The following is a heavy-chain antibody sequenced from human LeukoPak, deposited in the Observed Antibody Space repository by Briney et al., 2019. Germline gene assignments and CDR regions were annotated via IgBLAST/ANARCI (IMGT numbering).Heavy chain of an antibody. CDR2: IKQDGSEK. CDR1: GFTFSSYW. Sequence: GGSLRLSCAAPGFTFSSYWMNWVRQAPGKGLEWVANIKQDGSEKYYVDSVKGRFTISRDNAKNSLYLQMNSLRTEDTAVYHCAKDLYGSCWYNYFDPWGQGALVTASS. J-gene: IGHJ5*02. D-gene: IGHD6-19*01. CDR3: AKDLYGSCWYNYFDP. V-gene: IGHV3-7*01.